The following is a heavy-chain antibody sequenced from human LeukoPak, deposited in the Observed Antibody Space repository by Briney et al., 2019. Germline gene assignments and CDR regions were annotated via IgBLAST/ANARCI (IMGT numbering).Heavy chain of an antibody. J-gene: IGHJ4*02. V-gene: IGHV4-34*01. Sequence: SETLSLTCAVYGGSFSGYYWSWIRQPPGKGPEWIGEINHSGSTNYNPSLKSRVTISVDTSKNQFSLKLSSVTAADTAVYYCARGRRFNYYDSSGYSRFDYWGQGTLVTVSS. CDR3: ARGRRFNYYDSSGYSRFDY. CDR2: INHSGST. CDR1: GGSFSGYY. D-gene: IGHD3-22*01.